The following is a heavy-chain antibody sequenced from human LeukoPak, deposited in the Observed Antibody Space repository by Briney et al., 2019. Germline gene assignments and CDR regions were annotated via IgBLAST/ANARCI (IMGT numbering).Heavy chain of an antibody. D-gene: IGHD3-22*01. CDR2: IYTSGST. J-gene: IGHJ4*02. CDR3: AREVKYYYDSSGSETGFDY. Sequence: SQTLSLTCTVSGGSISSGSYYWSWIRQPAGKGLEWIGRIYTSGSTNYNPSLKSRVTISVDTSKNQFSLKLSSATAADTAVYYCAREVKYYYDSSGSETGFDYWGQGTLVTVSS. CDR1: GGSISSGSYY. V-gene: IGHV4-61*02.